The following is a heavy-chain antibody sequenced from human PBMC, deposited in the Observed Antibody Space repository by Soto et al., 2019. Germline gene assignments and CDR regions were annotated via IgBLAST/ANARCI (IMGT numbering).Heavy chain of an antibody. V-gene: IGHV4-4*02. J-gene: IGHJ4*02. Sequence: SETLSLTCAVSGGSISSINWWSWVRQPPGKGLEWIWEIYYGGSANYNPSLKSRVTISVDKSKNQFSLKLSSVTAADTAVYYCARGRNFSFDYWGQGTLVTVSS. D-gene: IGHD4-4*01. CDR1: GGSISSINW. CDR3: ARGRNFSFDY. CDR2: IYYGGSA.